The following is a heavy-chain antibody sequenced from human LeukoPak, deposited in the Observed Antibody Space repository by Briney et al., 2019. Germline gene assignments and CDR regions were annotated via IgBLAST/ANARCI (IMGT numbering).Heavy chain of an antibody. CDR1: GYTFTGYY. CDR2: INPNSGGT. CDR3: ARDSTGGYPDY. V-gene: IGHV1-2*02. J-gene: IGHJ4*02. Sequence: RASVKVSCKASGYTFTGYYMHWVRQAPGQGLEWMGWINPNSGGTNYAQMFQGRVTMTSDTSINTAFMELRSLRSDDTAVFYCARDSTGGYPDYWGQGTLVTVSA. D-gene: IGHD7-27*01.